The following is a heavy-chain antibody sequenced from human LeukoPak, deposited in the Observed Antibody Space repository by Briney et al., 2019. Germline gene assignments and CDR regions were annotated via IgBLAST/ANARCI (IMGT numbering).Heavy chain of an antibody. CDR2: MNPNSGNT. Sequence: GASVKVSCKASGYTFTSYDINWVRQATGQGLEWMGWMNPNSGNTGYAQKFQGRITMTRNTSISTAYMELSGLRSEDTAVYYCARSYDSGDFYLYYYYYGMDVWGQGTSVTVSS. D-gene: IGHD3-22*01. J-gene: IGHJ6*02. CDR3: ARSYDSGDFYLYYYYYGMDV. CDR1: GYTFTSYD. V-gene: IGHV1-8*01.